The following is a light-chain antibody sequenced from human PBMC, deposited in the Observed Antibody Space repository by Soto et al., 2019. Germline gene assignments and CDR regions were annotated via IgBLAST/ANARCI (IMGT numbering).Light chain of an antibody. J-gene: IGKJ4*01. Sequence: IQLTQSPSSLSASVGDRVTITCRASQGISSYLAWYQQKPGKAPKLLIYAASTLQSGVPSRFSGSGSGTDFTLTISSLQPEDFATYYCQQLNSYPPSFSGGTKVDI. CDR3: QQLNSYPPS. CDR2: AAS. CDR1: QGISSY. V-gene: IGKV1-9*01.